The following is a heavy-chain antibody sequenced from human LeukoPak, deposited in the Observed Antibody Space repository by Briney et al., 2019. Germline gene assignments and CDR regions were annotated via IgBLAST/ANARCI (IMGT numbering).Heavy chain of an antibody. D-gene: IGHD1-26*01. J-gene: IGHJ4*02. CDR1: GFTFGDYA. CDR2: ISSSSGSI. V-gene: IGHV3-48*02. CDR3: ARDRGGSGSYSDY. Sequence: GGSLRLSCTASGFTFGDYALSWFRQAPGKGLEWISYISSSSGSIYYADSVKGRFTISRDNAKNSLYLQMNSLRDEDTAVYYCARDRGGSGSYSDYWGQGTLVTVSS.